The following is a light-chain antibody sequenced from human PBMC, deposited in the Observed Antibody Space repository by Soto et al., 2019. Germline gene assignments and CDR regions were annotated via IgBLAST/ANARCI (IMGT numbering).Light chain of an antibody. CDR1: SSNIGTYY. CDR3: ATWDDRLRAYV. V-gene: IGLV1-47*01. J-gene: IGLJ1*01. Sequence: QSVLTQPPSASGTPGQRVTISCSGSSSNIGTYYVDWYQQLPGTAPKLLIHRNGQRPSGVPDRFSGSKSGTSASLAISGLRSEDEADYYYATWDDRLRAYVIGAGTKVTVL. CDR2: RNG.